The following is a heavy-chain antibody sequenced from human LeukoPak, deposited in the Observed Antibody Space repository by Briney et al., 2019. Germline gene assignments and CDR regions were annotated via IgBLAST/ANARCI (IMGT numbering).Heavy chain of an antibody. J-gene: IGHJ4*02. CDR1: GFTFSSYP. V-gene: IGHV3-23*01. CDR3: GKYLQTTVGANDY. CDR2: IRGSGGAT. Sequence: GGSLRLSWAASGFTFSSYPMNWVRQAPGKGLEWVSVIRGSGGATFYGDSVQGRFTISRDNSRDTLYLQMNSLTAEDTAVYYCGKYLQTTVGANDYWGQGTLVTVSS. D-gene: IGHD1-26*01.